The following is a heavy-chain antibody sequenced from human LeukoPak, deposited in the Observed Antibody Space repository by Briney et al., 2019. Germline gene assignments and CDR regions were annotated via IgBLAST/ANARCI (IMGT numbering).Heavy chain of an antibody. CDR1: GYTFTSYD. CDR3: ARGLRRRTVDY. CDR2: MNPNSGNT. V-gene: IGHV1-8*01. J-gene: IGHJ4*02. Sequence: ASVKVSCKASGYTFTSYDIYWVRQATGQGLEWMGWMNPNSGNTAYAQKFQGRVTLGRNTSISTAYMELSSPRSEDTAVYYSARGLRRRTVDYWGQGTLVTVSS. D-gene: IGHD1-1*01.